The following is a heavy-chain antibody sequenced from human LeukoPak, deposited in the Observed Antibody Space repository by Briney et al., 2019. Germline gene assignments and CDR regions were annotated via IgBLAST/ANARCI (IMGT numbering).Heavy chain of an antibody. CDR3: ARHYCGGDCYSRWYFDL. V-gene: IGHV4-4*07. CDR1: GGSISNYY. D-gene: IGHD2-21*02. J-gene: IGHJ2*01. CDR2: VYSSGST. Sequence: KSSETLSLTCTVSGGSISNYYWSWIRKPARKGQGRIGGVYSSGSTNYNPSLKSRVTMSVDTSKNQFSLKLSSVTAADTAVYYCARHYCGGDCYSRWYFDLWGRGTLVTVSS.